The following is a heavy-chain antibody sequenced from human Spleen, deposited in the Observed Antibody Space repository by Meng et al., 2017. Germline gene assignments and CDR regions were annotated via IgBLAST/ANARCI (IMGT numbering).Heavy chain of an antibody. J-gene: IGHJ4*02. Sequence: QVQVVQSGAEVKKPGASVKVSCKASGYTFSSYAISWVRQAPGQGLEWMGWINPNSGGTKYAQKFQGRVTMTRDTSISTAYMELSSLRPEDTAVYYCAKRASASGSYIDYWGQGTLVTVSS. CDR3: AKRASASGSYIDY. V-gene: IGHV1-2*02. CDR2: INPNSGGT. D-gene: IGHD1-26*01. CDR1: GYTFSSYA.